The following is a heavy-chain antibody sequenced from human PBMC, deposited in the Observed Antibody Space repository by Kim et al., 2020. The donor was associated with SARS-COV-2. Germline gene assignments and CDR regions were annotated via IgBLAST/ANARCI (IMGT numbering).Heavy chain of an antibody. Sequence: GGSLRLSCAASGFTFSSYAMSWVRQAPGKGLEWVSAISGSGGSTYYADSVKGRFTISRDNSKNTLYLQMNSLRAEDTAVYYCAKGSGYYGSGSYSLDYWGQGTLVTVSS. V-gene: IGHV3-23*01. CDR2: ISGSGGST. D-gene: IGHD3-10*01. J-gene: IGHJ4*02. CDR1: GFTFSSYA. CDR3: AKGSGYYGSGSYSLDY.